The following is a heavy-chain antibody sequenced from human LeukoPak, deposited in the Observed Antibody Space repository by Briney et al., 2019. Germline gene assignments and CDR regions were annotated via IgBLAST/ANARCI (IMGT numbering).Heavy chain of an antibody. J-gene: IGHJ5*02. CDR3: ARRGDSHEWFDP. Sequence: GESLKISGKGSEXSFSNNWCAGLRQMPGKGLEWMGVTYPGESDTRYSPSFQGRVTISADKSINLAYLQWSSLKASDTAIYYCARRGDSHEWFDPWGQGTLVTVSS. D-gene: IGHD2-21*02. CDR1: EXSFSNNW. CDR2: TYPGESDT. V-gene: IGHV5-51*01.